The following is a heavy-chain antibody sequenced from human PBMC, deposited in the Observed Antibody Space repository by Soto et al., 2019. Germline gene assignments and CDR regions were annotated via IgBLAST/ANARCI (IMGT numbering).Heavy chain of an antibody. CDR3: ARELEAYRPGIAAAGFDY. J-gene: IGHJ4*02. V-gene: IGHV1-8*01. CDR2: MNPNSGNT. Sequence: ASVKVSCKASGYTFTSYDINWVRQATGQGLEWMGWMNPNSGNTGYAQKFRGRVTMTRNTSISTAYMELSSLRSEDTAVYYCARELEAYRPGIAAAGFDYWGQGTLVTVSS. D-gene: IGHD6-13*01. CDR1: GYTFTSYD.